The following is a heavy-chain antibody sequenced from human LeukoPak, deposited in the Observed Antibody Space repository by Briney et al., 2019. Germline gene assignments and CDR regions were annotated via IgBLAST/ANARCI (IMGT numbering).Heavy chain of an antibody. D-gene: IGHD3-22*01. V-gene: IGHV3-23*01. CDR3: ASHYDSSGYYYFDY. Sequence: GGSLRLSCAAFGFTFSTYAMSWVRQAPGKGLEWVSTISGSGSSTYYADSVKGRLTISRDNSIKTLYLQLNSLRAEDTAVYYCASHYDSSGYYYFDYWGQGTLVTVSS. J-gene: IGHJ4*02. CDR2: ISGSGSST. CDR1: GFTFSTYA.